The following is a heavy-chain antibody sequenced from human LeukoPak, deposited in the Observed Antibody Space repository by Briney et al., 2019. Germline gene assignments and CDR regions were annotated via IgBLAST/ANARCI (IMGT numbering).Heavy chain of an antibody. V-gene: IGHV4-39*07. Sequence: SETLSLTCTVSGGSISSSSYYWGWIRQPPGKGLEWIGSIYYSGSTYYNPSLKSRVTISVDTSRNQFSLKLSSVTAADTAVYYCARTRITGTTFDYWGQGTLVTVSS. J-gene: IGHJ4*02. D-gene: IGHD1-20*01. CDR2: IYYSGST. CDR3: ARTRITGTTFDY. CDR1: GGSISSSSYY.